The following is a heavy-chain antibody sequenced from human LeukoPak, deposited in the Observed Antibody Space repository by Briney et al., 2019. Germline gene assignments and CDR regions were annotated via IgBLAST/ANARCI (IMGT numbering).Heavy chain of an antibody. Sequence: GGSLRLSCAASGFTFSSYWMHWVRQAPGKGLEWVSVIYSGGSTYYADSVKGRFTISRDNSKNTLYLQMNTLRAEDTAVYYCARPAYDSSGYLDYWGQGTLVTVSS. D-gene: IGHD3-22*01. V-gene: IGHV3-53*01. CDR3: ARPAYDSSGYLDY. CDR2: IYSGGST. CDR1: GFTFSSYW. J-gene: IGHJ4*02.